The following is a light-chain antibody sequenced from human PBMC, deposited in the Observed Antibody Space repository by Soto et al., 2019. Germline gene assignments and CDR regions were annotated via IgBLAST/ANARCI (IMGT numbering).Light chain of an antibody. V-gene: IGKV3-20*01. J-gene: IGKJ4*01. Sequence: EIVLTQSPGTLSLSPGERATLACRASQSVSSSYLAWHQHKPGQAPRLLIYDASSRATGIPDRFSGSGSGTDFTLTISRLEPEDCAVYYCQQYGSSPLTFGGGTKVEVK. CDR1: QSVSSSY. CDR3: QQYGSSPLT. CDR2: DAS.